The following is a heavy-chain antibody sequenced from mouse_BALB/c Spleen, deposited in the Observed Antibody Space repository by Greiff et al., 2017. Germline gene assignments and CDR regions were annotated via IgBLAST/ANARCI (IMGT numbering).Heavy chain of an antibody. D-gene: IGHD1-1*01. CDR3: TRRFITTVVATDY. J-gene: IGHJ2*01. CDR1: GFTFSNYW. Sequence: EVKLEESGGGLVQPGGSMKLSCVASGFTFSNYWMNWVRQSPEKGLEWVAEIRLKSNNYATHYAESVKGRFTISRDDSKSSVYLQMNNLRAEDTGIYYCTRRFITTVVATDYWGQGTTLTVSS. CDR2: IRLKSNNYAT. V-gene: IGHV6-6*02.